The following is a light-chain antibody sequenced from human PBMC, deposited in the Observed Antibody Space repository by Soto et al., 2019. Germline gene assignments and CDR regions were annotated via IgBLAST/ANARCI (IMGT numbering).Light chain of an antibody. J-gene: IGKJ1*01. CDR3: QQYGSPRT. CDR1: QSVSSSY. Sequence: EIVLTQSPGTLSLSPGERATLSCRASQSVSSSYLAWYQQKPGQAPRLLIYGASSRATGIPDRFSGSGSGTDFTLTISRLAPEDFAVYYCQQYGSPRTFGQGTKVEIK. CDR2: GAS. V-gene: IGKV3-20*01.